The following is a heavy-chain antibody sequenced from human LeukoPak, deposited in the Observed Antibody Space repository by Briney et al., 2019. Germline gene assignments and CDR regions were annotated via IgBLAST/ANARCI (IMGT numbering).Heavy chain of an antibody. V-gene: IGHV1-2*02. D-gene: IGHD6-13*01. CDR3: ARALSSIAEFDY. CDR1: GYTSTGYY. Sequence: ASVKVSCKASGYTSTGYYMHWVRQAPGQGLEWMGWINPNSGGTNYAQKFQGRVTMTRDTSISTAYMELSRLRSDDTAVYYCARALSSIAEFDYWGQGTLVTVSS. CDR2: INPNSGGT. J-gene: IGHJ4*02.